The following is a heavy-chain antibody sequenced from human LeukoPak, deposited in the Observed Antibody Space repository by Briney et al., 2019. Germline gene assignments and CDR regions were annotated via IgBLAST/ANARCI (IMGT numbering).Heavy chain of an antibody. V-gene: IGHV1-2*02. CDR2: INPNSGVT. J-gene: IGHJ4*02. CDR1: GYTFTGYY. D-gene: IGHD3-16*02. CDR3: ARVAPLRLGELSFLRFWDY. Sequence: ASVKVSCKASGYTFTGYYMHWVRQAPGQGLEWMGWINPNSGVTNHAQKFQGRVTMTRDTSISTAYMELSRLRSADTAVYYCARVAPLRLGELSFLRFWDYWGQGTLVTVSS.